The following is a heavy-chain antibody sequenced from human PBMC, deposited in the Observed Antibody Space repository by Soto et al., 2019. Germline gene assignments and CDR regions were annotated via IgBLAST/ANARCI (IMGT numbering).Heavy chain of an antibody. D-gene: IGHD6-19*01. V-gene: IGHV3-33*01. J-gene: IGHJ4*02. CDR2: IWYDGSNK. Sequence: QVQLVESEGGVVQPGRSLRLSCAASGFTFSSYGMHWVRQAPGKGLEWVAVIWYDGSNKYYADSVKGRFTISRDNSKNTLYLQMNSLRAEDTAVYYCATEWYSSGWYYFDYWGQGTLVTVSS. CDR1: GFTFSSYG. CDR3: ATEWYSSGWYYFDY.